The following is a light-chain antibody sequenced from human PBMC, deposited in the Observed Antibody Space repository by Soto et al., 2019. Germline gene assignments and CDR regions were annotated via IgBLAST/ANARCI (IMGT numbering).Light chain of an antibody. CDR1: QSVTSNY. J-gene: IGKJ1*01. CDR3: QQYSISPWT. V-gene: IGKV3-20*01. CDR2: GIS. Sequence: EIVLTQSPGTLSLSPGESAALSCRASQSVTSNYLVWYRQKPGQAPRLLIYGISSRAAGIPDRFSGSGSGTDFTLTISSLEPEDSAVYYCQQYSISPWTFGQGTRVEI.